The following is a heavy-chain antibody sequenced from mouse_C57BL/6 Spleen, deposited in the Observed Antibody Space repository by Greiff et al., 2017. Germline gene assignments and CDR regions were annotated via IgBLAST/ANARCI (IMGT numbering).Heavy chain of an antibody. CDR1: GYTFTSYW. CDR3: AREGGHQYFDY. V-gene: IGHV1-55*01. J-gene: IGHJ2*01. D-gene: IGHD3-1*01. Sequence: QVQLQQPGAELVKPGASVKMSCKASGYTFTSYWINWVKQRPGQCLEWIGDIYPGSGSTNYNEKFKSKATLTVDKSSSTAYMQLSSLTSDDSPVYYPAREGGHQYFDYWGQGTTLTVSS. CDR2: IYPGSGST.